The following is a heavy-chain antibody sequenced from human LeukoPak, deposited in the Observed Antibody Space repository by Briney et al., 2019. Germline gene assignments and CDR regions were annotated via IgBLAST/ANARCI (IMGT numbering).Heavy chain of an antibody. CDR2: ISYDGSDK. Sequence: PGGSLRLSCAASGFTFSNYAMHWVRQAPGKGLEWVAVISYDGSDKYYADSVKGRFTTSRDNSKNTLYLQMNSLRPEDTAVYYCARDWGRRYSSGWYGDFDYWGQGTLVTVSS. V-gene: IGHV3-30-3*01. J-gene: IGHJ4*02. CDR3: ARDWGRRYSSGWYGDFDY. CDR1: GFTFSNYA. D-gene: IGHD6-19*01.